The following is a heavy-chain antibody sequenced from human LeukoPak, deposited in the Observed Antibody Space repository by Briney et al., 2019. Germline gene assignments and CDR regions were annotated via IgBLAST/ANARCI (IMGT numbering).Heavy chain of an antibody. Sequence: SETLSLTCTVSGGSISSSSYYWGWIRQPPGKGLEWIGSLYYSGSTYYNPSLKSRVTISVDTSKNQFSLKLSSVTAADTAVYYCARRSGPVYYDILTGYPTRGYYFDYWGQGTLVTVPS. CDR2: LYYSGST. CDR1: GGSISSSSYY. CDR3: ARRSGPVYYDILTGYPTRGYYFDY. D-gene: IGHD3-9*01. V-gene: IGHV4-39*01. J-gene: IGHJ4*02.